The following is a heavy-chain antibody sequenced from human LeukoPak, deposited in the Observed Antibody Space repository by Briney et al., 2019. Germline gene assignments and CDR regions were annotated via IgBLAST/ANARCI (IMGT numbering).Heavy chain of an antibody. Sequence: KASETLSLTCAVSGGSISSSNWWSWIRQPPGKGLEWIGEIYHSGSTNYNPSLKSRVTISVDTSKNQFSLKLSSVTAADTAVYYCARGRRPSQYCSGGSCYSPGKVYYYYYMDVWGKGTTVTVSS. CDR2: IYHSGST. CDR1: GGSISSSNW. J-gene: IGHJ6*03. D-gene: IGHD2-15*01. V-gene: IGHV4-4*02. CDR3: ARGRRPSQYCSGGSCYSPGKVYYYYYMDV.